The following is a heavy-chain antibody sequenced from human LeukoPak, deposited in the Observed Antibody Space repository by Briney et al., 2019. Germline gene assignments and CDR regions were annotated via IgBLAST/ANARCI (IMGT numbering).Heavy chain of an antibody. CDR3: ARVHYYDASDYSTSNWFDP. J-gene: IGHJ5*02. CDR2: IHHDGIT. CDR1: GYSICSGYF. D-gene: IGHD3-22*01. Sequence: SETLSLTCSISGYSICSGYFWGWIRQPPGKGLEWIGNIHHDGITYYNPSLKSRVTISLDPSKNQFSLKLTSVAAADTALYHCARVHYYDASDYSTSNWFDPWGQGTLVTVSS. V-gene: IGHV4-38-2*02.